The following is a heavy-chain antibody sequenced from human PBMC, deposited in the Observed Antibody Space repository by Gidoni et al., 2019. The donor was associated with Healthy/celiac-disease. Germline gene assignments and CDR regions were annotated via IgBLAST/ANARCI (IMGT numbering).Heavy chain of an antibody. CDR3: ARADPRHYYYGSGSMNP. Sequence: QVQLQHWGAGLLKPSETLSLTCAVYGRSFSSYYWSWLRQPPGKGLEWMGEINHSGSTNYNPSLKSRVTISVDTSKNQFSLKLSSGTAADTAVYYCARADPRHYYYGSGSMNPWGQGTLVTVSS. V-gene: IGHV4-34*01. CDR1: GRSFSSYY. D-gene: IGHD3-10*01. J-gene: IGHJ5*02. CDR2: INHSGST.